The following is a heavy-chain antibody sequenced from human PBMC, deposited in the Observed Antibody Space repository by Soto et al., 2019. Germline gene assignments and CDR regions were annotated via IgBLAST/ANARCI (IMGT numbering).Heavy chain of an antibody. CDR2: ISGSGGTT. Sequence: EVQLLESGGGLVQPGGSLRLSCGGSGFTFNSYAMTWVRQAPGKGLEWVSAISGSGGTTYYANSVKGRFTISRDQSKDRLYLKMKSIRAEDTAIYYGAKDRQYGSGSYSDSSLDYWGQGPLVTVSS. J-gene: IGHJ4*02. D-gene: IGHD3-10*01. CDR1: GFTFNSYA. V-gene: IGHV3-23*01. CDR3: AKDRQYGSGSYSDSSLDY.